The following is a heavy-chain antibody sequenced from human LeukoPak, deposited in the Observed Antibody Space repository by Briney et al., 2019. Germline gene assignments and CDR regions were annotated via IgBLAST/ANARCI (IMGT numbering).Heavy chain of an antibody. CDR2: IIPIFGTA. V-gene: IGHV1-69*13. Sequence: GASVKVSCKASGYTFTSYGISWVRQAPGQGLEWMGGIIPIFGTANYAQKFQGRVTITADESTSTAYMELSSLRSEDTAVYYCARDYAGDGYNGGYFDYWGQGTLVTVSS. J-gene: IGHJ4*02. CDR1: GYTFTSYG. CDR3: ARDYAGDGYNGGYFDY. D-gene: IGHD5-24*01.